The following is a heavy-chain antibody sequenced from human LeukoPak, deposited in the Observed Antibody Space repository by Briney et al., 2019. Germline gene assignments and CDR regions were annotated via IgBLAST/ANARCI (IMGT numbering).Heavy chain of an antibody. D-gene: IGHD2-15*01. J-gene: IGHJ4*02. CDR3: ARGPPHGGTYFDY. Sequence: SETLSLTCTVSGGSISSYYWSWIRQPPGKGLEWIGYIYYSGSTNYNPSLKSRVTISVDTSKNQFSLKLSSVTAADTAVYYCARGPPHGGTYFDYWGQGTLVTVSS. CDR1: GGSISSYY. CDR2: IYYSGST. V-gene: IGHV4-59*01.